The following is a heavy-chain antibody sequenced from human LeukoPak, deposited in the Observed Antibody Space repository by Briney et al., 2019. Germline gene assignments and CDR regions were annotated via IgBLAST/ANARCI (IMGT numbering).Heavy chain of an antibody. V-gene: IGHV3-30-3*01. CDR2: ISYDGSNK. D-gene: IGHD1-26*01. CDR3: ARWGFGESY. CDR1: GFTFSSYA. J-gene: IGHJ4*02. Sequence: GGSLRLSCAASGFTFSSYAMHWVRQAPGKGLEWVAVISYDGSNKYYADSVKGRFTISRDNSKNTLYLEMNSVRAEDTAVYYCARWGFGESYWGQGTLVTVSS.